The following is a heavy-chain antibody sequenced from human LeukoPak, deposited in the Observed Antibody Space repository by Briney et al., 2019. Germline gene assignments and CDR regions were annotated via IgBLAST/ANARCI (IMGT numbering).Heavy chain of an antibody. Sequence: SETLSLTCAVYGGSFSGYYWSWIRQPPGKGLEWIGRISSSGSTNYNPSLKSRVTISVDTSKNQFSLKLSSVTAADTAVYFCAGGPYSYDSSGAFDIWGQGTMVTVSS. D-gene: IGHD3-22*01. CDR2: ISSSGST. CDR3: AGGPYSYDSSGAFDI. CDR1: GGSFSGYY. J-gene: IGHJ3*02. V-gene: IGHV4-34*01.